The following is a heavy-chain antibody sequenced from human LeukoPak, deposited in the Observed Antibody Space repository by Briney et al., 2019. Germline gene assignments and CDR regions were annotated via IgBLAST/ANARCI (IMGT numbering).Heavy chain of an antibody. D-gene: IGHD5-24*01. Sequence: GRSLRLSCAASGFNFRSYGMHWVRQAPGKGLEWVAVIWYDGTHKFYADSVKGRFTISRDNSKNTLYLQMNSLRAEDTAEFYCANDRGDGYKGFDSWGQGTLVTVSS. V-gene: IGHV3-33*06. CDR3: ANDRGDGYKGFDS. J-gene: IGHJ4*02. CDR1: GFNFRSYG. CDR2: IWYDGTHK.